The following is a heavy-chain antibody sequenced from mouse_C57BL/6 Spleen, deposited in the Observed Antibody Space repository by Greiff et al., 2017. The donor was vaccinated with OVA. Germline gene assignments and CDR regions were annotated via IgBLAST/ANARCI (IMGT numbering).Heavy chain of an antibody. Sequence: EVKVVESGGGLVKPGGSLKLSCAASGFAFSSYAMSWVRQTPEKRLEWVATISDGGSYTYYPDNVKGRFTISRDNAKNNLYLQMSHLKSADTAMYYCARERFITTVVALYYFDDWGQGTTLTVSS. V-gene: IGHV5-4*01. CDR3: ARERFITTVVALYYFDD. CDR2: ISDGGSYT. D-gene: IGHD1-1*01. CDR1: GFAFSSYA. J-gene: IGHJ2*01.